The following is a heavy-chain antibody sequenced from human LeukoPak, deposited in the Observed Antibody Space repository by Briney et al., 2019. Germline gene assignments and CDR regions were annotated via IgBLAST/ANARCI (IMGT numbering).Heavy chain of an antibody. CDR1: GGSISSGGYY. V-gene: IGHV4-31*03. CDR2: IYYSGST. CDR3: ARDHCSGGSCYTPY. D-gene: IGHD2-15*01. Sequence: SQTLSHTCTVSGGSISSGGYYWSWIRQHPGKGLEWIGYIYYSGSTYYNPSLKSRVTISVDTPKNQFSLKLSSVTAADTAVYYCARDHCSGGSCYTPYWGQGTLVTVSS. J-gene: IGHJ4*02.